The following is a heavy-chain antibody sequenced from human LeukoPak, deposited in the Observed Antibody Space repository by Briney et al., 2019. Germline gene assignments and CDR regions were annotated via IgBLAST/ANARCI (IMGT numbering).Heavy chain of an antibody. Sequence: SETLSLTCTVSGGSISSGDYYWSWIRQPPGKGLEWMGYIYYSGSTYYNPSLKSRVTISVDTSKNQFSLKLSSVTAADTAVYYCASSGYSYGYGEDYWGQGTLVTVSS. CDR1: GGSISSGDYY. J-gene: IGHJ4*02. CDR3: ASSGYSYGYGEDY. V-gene: IGHV4-30-4*01. CDR2: IYYSGST. D-gene: IGHD5-18*01.